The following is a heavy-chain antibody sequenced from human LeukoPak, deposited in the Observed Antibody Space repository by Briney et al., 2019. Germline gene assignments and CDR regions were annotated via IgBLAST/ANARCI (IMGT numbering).Heavy chain of an antibody. Sequence: PSETLSLTCIVSLGSLISYFWSWIRQPPGKGVEWIGYIYYSGKTIYILSIQSRGTISVDTSKNQFSLKLSSVTAADTAVYYCARGGVVGYCTNGICYRMNWFDPWGQGTLVTVSS. CDR1: LGSLISYF. CDR3: ARGGVVGYCTNGICYRMNWFDP. J-gene: IGHJ5*02. CDR2: IYYSGKT. V-gene: IGHV4-59*01. D-gene: IGHD2-8*01.